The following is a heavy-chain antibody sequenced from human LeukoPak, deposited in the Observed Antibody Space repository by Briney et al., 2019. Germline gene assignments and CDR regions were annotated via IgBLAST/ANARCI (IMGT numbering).Heavy chain of an antibody. J-gene: IGHJ4*02. V-gene: IGHV3-30*04. Sequence: GRSLRLSCAASGFTFSSYAMHWVRQAPGKGVEWVAVISYDGSNKYYADCVKGRFTISRDNSKNTLYLQMNNLRAEATAVYYCARARTTVTSPADYWGQGTLVTVSS. D-gene: IGHD4-17*01. CDR3: ARARTTVTSPADY. CDR1: GFTFSSYA. CDR2: ISYDGSNK.